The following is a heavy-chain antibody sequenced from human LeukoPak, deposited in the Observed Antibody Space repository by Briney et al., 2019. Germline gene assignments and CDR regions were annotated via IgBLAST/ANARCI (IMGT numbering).Heavy chain of an antibody. Sequence: GGSLRLSCTASGFTLSSYAMSWVRQAPGKGLEWVSGFSGSGGKTYYADSVKGRFTISRDNSKNTLYLQMNSLRAEDTAVYYCAISGGYWAWAHWGQGTLVTVSS. V-gene: IGHV3-23*01. CDR1: GFTLSSYA. CDR2: FSGSGGKT. J-gene: IGHJ4*02. D-gene: IGHD1-26*01. CDR3: AISGGYWAWAH.